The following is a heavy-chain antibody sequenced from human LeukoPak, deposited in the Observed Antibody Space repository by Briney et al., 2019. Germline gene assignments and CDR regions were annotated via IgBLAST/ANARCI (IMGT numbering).Heavy chain of an antibody. D-gene: IGHD3-22*01. J-gene: IGHJ4*02. CDR2: IWYDGNNR. CDR3: ARDGGYYYDSSGYYWDY. V-gene: IGHV3-33*01. Sequence: SGASMRLSCVASGFTFSSYDMHWVRQAPGKGLEWAAVIWYDGNNRYFADSVKGRFTISRDNSKNTLYLQMNSLRAEDTAVYYCARDGGYYYDSSGYYWDYWGQGTLVTVSS. CDR1: GFTFSSYD.